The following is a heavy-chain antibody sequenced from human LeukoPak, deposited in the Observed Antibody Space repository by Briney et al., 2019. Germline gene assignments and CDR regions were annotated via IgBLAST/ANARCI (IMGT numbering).Heavy chain of an antibody. CDR2: MSGGDART. D-gene: IGHD3-22*01. CDR3: AKNVVFTRYCDQ. Sequence: GGSLTLSCSASGFTFNKHAMSWVRQAPGKGLEWISGMSGGDARTEYADTVRGRFTISRDNSKNTLHLQMNNLRAEDSAIYYCAKNVVFTRYCDQWGQGTLVTVSS. CDR1: GFTFNKHA. J-gene: IGHJ4*02. V-gene: IGHV3-23*01.